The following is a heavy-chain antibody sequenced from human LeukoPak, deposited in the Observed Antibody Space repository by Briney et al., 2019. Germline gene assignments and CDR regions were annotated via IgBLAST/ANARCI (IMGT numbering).Heavy chain of an antibody. J-gene: IGHJ6*02. Sequence: ASVKVSCKASGYTFTDNSMHWVRQAPGRGLEWMGWINPNSGGTNYAQKFQGRVTISVDTSKNQFSLKLSSVTAADTAVYYCARGRMGYTRTYYYYGMDVWGQGTTVTVSS. V-gene: IGHV1-2*02. D-gene: IGHD5-24*01. CDR2: INPNSGGT. CDR3: ARGRMGYTRTYYYYGMDV. CDR1: GYTFTDNS.